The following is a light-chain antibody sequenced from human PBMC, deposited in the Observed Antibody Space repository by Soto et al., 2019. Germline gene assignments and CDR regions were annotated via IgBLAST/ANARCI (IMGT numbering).Light chain of an antibody. CDR2: AAS. CDR1: QGINTF. J-gene: IGKJ4*01. CDR3: LQHNSYPLT. Sequence: IQLTQSPSSLSASVGDRVTITCRASQGINTFLAWYQQKPGKAPKLLIYAASFLENGVPSRFSGSGSGTGFTLTISSLQPEDFATYYCLQHNSYPLTFGGGTKVDNK. V-gene: IGKV1-9*01.